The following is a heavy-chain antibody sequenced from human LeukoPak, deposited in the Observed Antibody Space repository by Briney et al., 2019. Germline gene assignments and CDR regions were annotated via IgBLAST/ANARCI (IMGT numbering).Heavy chain of an antibody. CDR2: IYHSGST. Sequence: SETLSLTCTVSGYSISSGYYGGWIRQPPGKGLEWIGSIYHSGSTYYNPSRKSRITISVDTSKNQFSLKLSSVTAADTAVYYCARSDFWSGFVCWGQGILVTVSS. CDR1: GYSISSGYY. D-gene: IGHD3-3*01. CDR3: ARSDFWSGFVC. J-gene: IGHJ4*02. V-gene: IGHV4-38-2*02.